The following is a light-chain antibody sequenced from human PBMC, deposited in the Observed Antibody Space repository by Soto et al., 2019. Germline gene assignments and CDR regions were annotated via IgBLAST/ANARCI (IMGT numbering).Light chain of an antibody. CDR1: SSDIGGYNY. CDR3: SSYTSSSTHVV. J-gene: IGLJ2*01. Sequence: QSALTQPASVSGSPGQSITISCTGTSSDIGGYNYVSWYQQHPGTAPKLMIYEVSNRPSGVSNRFSCSKSGNTASLTISGLQAEDEADYYCSSYTSSSTHVVFGGGTKLTVL. CDR2: EVS. V-gene: IGLV2-14*01.